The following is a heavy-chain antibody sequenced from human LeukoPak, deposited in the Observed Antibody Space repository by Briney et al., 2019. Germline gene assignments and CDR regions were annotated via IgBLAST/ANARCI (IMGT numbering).Heavy chain of an antibody. D-gene: IGHD3-22*01. CDR3: ARGELNDSSGYYYDY. Sequence: SETLSLTCAVYGGSFSGYYWSWIRQSPGXXXXXXXEINHSGSXNYNPSLKXXVTISVDTSKNQFSLKLSSVTAADTAVYYCARGELNDSSGYYYDYWGQGTLVTVSS. CDR2: INHSGSX. V-gene: IGHV4-34*01. J-gene: IGHJ4*02. CDR1: GGSFSGYY.